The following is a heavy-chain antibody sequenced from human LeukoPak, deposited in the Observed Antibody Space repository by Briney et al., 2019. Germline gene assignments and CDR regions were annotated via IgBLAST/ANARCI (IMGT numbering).Heavy chain of an antibody. CDR1: VYTFISYV. J-gene: IGHJ3*02. D-gene: IGHD3-16*01. CDR2: ISAYNGKT. CDR3: ARHNGGVYAFDI. V-gene: IGHV1-18*01. Sequence: GASVKVSCKASVYTFISYVISGVRQPPGQGVAWMGWISAYNGKTNYAQKLQGRVTMITDTSTSTAYVELRSLRSDDTVVYYSARHNGGVYAFDIWGQGTMVTVSS.